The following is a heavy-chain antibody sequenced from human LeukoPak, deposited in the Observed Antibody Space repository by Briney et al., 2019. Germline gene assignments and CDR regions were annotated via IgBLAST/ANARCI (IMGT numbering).Heavy chain of an antibody. D-gene: IGHD6-13*01. Sequence: SETLSLTCTVSGGSISTSSYYWGWIRQPPGKGLEWIGSIYYSGSTYYNPPLKSRVTISVDTSKNQFSLKLSSVTAADTAVYYCARAIYSSSWYARGAFDIWGQGTMVTVSS. J-gene: IGHJ3*02. CDR1: GGSISTSSYY. V-gene: IGHV4-39*01. CDR2: IYYSGST. CDR3: ARAIYSSSWYARGAFDI.